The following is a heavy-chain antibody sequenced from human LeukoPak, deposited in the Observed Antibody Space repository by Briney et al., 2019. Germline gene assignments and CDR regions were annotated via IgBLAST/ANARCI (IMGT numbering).Heavy chain of an antibody. Sequence: ASVKVSCKASGYTFTSYGMHWVRPAPGQRPEWMGWINAGNGNTNYPQKFQGRVTMTRDTSLSTAYMELSGLRSDDTAVYYCARGVVAATFYYYMDVWDKGTTVTVSS. J-gene: IGHJ6*03. CDR1: GYTFTSYG. CDR3: ARGVVAATFYYYMDV. CDR2: INAGNGNT. D-gene: IGHD2-15*01. V-gene: IGHV1-3*01.